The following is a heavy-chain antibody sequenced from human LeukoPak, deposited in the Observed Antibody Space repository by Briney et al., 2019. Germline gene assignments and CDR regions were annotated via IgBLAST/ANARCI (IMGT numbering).Heavy chain of an antibody. CDR2: IYPGDSDT. J-gene: IGHJ4*02. CDR3: ARRHSGLLWFGDHRYDY. Sequence: GESLKISCKGSGYSFTSYWIGWVRQMPGKGLEWMGIIYPGDSDTRYSPSFQGQVTISADKSISTAYLQWSSLKASGTAMYYCARRHSGLLWFGDHRYDYWGQGTLVTVSS. V-gene: IGHV5-51*01. D-gene: IGHD3-10*01. CDR1: GYSFTSYW.